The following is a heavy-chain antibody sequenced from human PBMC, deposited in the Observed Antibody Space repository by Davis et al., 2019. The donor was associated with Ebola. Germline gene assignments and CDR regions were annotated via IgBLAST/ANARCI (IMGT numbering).Heavy chain of an antibody. D-gene: IGHD1-26*01. CDR3: ARDNMGSLDY. J-gene: IGHJ4*02. Sequence: MPSETLSLTCTVSGGSISGFQWAWIRQPPGKGLEYVGHIFNSGTVTYNSALKSRVIISLDKSSTQFSLKLTSMTAADTAVYFCARDNMGSLDYWGQGMLVTVSS. CDR1: GGSISGFQ. CDR2: IFNSGTV. V-gene: IGHV4-59*01.